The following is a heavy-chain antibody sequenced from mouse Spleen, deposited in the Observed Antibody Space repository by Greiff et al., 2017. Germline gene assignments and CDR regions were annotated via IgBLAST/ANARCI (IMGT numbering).Heavy chain of an antibody. J-gene: IGHJ1*01. V-gene: IGHV5-6*01. CDR3: ARPTGTGYFDV. Sequence: EVNVVESGGDLVKPGGSLKLSCAASGFTFSSYGMSWVRQTPDKRLEWVATISSGGSYTYYPDSVKGRFTISRDNAKNTLYLQMSSLKSEDTAMYYCARPTGTGYFDVWGAGTTVTVSS. D-gene: IGHD4-1*01. CDR1: GFTFSSYG. CDR2: ISSGGSYT.